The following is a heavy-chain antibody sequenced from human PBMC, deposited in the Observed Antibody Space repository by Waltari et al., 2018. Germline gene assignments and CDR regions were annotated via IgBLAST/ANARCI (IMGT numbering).Heavy chain of an antibody. CDR2: IYTSGST. D-gene: IGHD5-12*01. Sequence: QVQLQESGPGLVKPSQTLSLTCTVSGGSISSGSYYWSWIRQPAGQGLEWIGYIYTSGSTNYNPSLKSRVTISVDTSKNQFSLKLSSVTAADTAVYYCARAPTDIVATISRFYYGMDVWGQGTTVTVSS. CDR1: GGSISSGSYY. CDR3: ARAPTDIVATISRFYYGMDV. V-gene: IGHV4-61*09. J-gene: IGHJ6*02.